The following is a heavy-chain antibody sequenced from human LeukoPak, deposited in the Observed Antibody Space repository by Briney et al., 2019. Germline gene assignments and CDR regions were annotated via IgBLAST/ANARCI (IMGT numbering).Heavy chain of an antibody. J-gene: IGHJ4*02. Sequence: PGGSLRLSCAASGFNFSSFGMPWVRQAPGKGLEWVAVIWYAGHNKYYADSMKGRFTISRDNSKNTLYLHMNSLRAEDTAVYYCARNGQQWPAYSCDDWGQGTLVTVSS. CDR1: GFNFSSFG. V-gene: IGHV3-33*01. CDR2: IWYAGHNK. D-gene: IGHD6-19*01. CDR3: ARNGQQWPAYSCDD.